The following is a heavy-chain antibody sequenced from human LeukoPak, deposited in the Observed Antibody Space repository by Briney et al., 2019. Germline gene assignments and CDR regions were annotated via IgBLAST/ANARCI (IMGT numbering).Heavy chain of an antibody. CDR2: ISGGGDNT. D-gene: IGHD3-22*01. V-gene: IGHV3-23*01. CDR3: AKEKTDYYDSSALGY. Sequence: GGSLRLSCAASGFTFSNYAMSWVRQAPGKGLEWVSGISGGGDNTYYADSVKGRFTISRVNSKNTLYLQMNSLRAEDTAVYYCAKEKTDYYDSSALGYWGQGTLVTVSS. J-gene: IGHJ4*02. CDR1: GFTFSNYA.